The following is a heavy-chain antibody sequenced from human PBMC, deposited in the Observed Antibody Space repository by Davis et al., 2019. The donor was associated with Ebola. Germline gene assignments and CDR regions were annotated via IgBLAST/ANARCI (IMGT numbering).Heavy chain of an antibody. D-gene: IGHD3-16*01. Sequence: PGGSLRLSCAASGLTFNSYGMHWVRQAPGKGLEWVAVLSYDGNNKYYADSVKGRFTISRDNSKNTLYLQMNSLRVEDTAVYYCAKDRYPDYGHFDYWGQGTLVTVSS. CDR2: LSYDGNNK. V-gene: IGHV3-30*18. J-gene: IGHJ4*02. CDR1: GLTFNSYG. CDR3: AKDRYPDYGHFDY.